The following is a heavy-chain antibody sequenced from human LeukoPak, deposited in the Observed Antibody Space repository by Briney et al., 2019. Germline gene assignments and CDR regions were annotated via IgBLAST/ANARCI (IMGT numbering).Heavy chain of an antibody. CDR2: ISFDESDK. D-gene: IGHD2-2*01. CDR1: GFTFITYG. CDR3: ARSQLQFCSTTSCYVFDS. Sequence: GGSLRLSCATSGFTFITYGMHWVRQAPGKGLEWLAVISFDESDKYYADSVKGRFTISTDISKNTLHLEMNSLRADDTAMYYCARSQLQFCSTTSCYVFDSWGQGTMVTVSS. J-gene: IGHJ4*02. V-gene: IGHV3-30*19.